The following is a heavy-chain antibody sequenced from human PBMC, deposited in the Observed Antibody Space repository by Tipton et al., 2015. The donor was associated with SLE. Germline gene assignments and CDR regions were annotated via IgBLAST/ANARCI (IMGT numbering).Heavy chain of an antibody. Sequence: QSGAEVKKPGSSVKVSCKASGGTFSSYTISWVRQAPGQGLEWMGRIIPIFGTANYAQKLQGRVTMTTDTSTSTAYMELRSLRSDDTAVYYCARGWRIGSSWPYYMDVWGKGTTVTVSS. CDR3: ARGWRIGSSWPYYMDV. V-gene: IGHV1-69*05. D-gene: IGHD6-13*01. CDR1: GGTFSSYT. J-gene: IGHJ6*03. CDR2: IIPIFGTA.